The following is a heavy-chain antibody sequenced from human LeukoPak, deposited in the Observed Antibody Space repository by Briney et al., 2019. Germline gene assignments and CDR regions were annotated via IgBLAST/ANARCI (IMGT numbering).Heavy chain of an antibody. CDR3: VKGSSGNYFYYFDL. D-gene: IGHD3-10*01. CDR1: GLTFSSYA. V-gene: IGHV3-23*01. CDR2: ISASGIST. J-gene: IGHJ4*02. Sequence: PGGSLRLSCAASGLTFSSYAMSWVRLAPGKGLEWVSSISASGISTYYEDSVRGRFTISRDNSKNTLYLQMNSLRAEDTAVYYCVKGSSGNYFYYFDLWGQGTLVTVSS.